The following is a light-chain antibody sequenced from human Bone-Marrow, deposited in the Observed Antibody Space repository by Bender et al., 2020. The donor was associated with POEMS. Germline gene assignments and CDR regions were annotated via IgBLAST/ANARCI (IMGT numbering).Light chain of an antibody. CDR1: ASDVGSFNL. CDR3: SSYARNNIFV. Sequence: QSALTQPASVSGSPGQSITISCAGTASDVGSFNLVSWYQQHPGKAPKLMIYDVSNRPSGVPDRFSGSKSGNTASLTVSGLQAEDEADYYCSSYARNNIFVFGGGTKLTVL. J-gene: IGLJ2*01. V-gene: IGLV2-23*02. CDR2: DVS.